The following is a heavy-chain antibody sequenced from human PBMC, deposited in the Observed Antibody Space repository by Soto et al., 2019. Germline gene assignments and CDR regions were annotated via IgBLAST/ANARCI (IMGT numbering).Heavy chain of an antibody. D-gene: IGHD2-15*01. Sequence: EVQLVESGGGLVQPGGSLRLSCAASGFTFSSYWMSWVRQAPGKGLEWVANIKQDGNEKFYVDSVKGRFTISRDNAKNSLCLQMNSLTAEDTAVYYCARVTSLAGEYWGQGTLVAVSS. CDR2: IKQDGNEK. CDR1: GFTFSSYW. CDR3: ARVTSLAGEY. J-gene: IGHJ4*02. V-gene: IGHV3-7*05.